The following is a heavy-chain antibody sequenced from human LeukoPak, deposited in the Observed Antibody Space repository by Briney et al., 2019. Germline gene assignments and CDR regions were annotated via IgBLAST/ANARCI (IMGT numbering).Heavy chain of an antibody. CDR1: GGTFSSYA. Sequence: ASVKVSRKASGGTFSSYAISWVRQAPGQGLEWMGRIIPIFGTANYAQKFQGRVTITTDESTSTAYMELSSLRSEDTAVYYCARVLPSGSLQDWGQGTLVTVSS. J-gene: IGHJ4*02. V-gene: IGHV1-69*05. CDR2: IIPIFGTA. CDR3: ARVLPSGSLQD. D-gene: IGHD3-10*01.